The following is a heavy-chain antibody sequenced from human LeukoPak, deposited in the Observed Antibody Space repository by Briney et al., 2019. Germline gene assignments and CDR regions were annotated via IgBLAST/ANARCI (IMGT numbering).Heavy chain of an antibody. CDR2: ISYDGSNK. V-gene: IGHV3-30*18. CDR1: GFTFSSYG. D-gene: IGHD4-17*01. CDR3: AKDHRGDYDY. J-gene: IGHJ4*02. Sequence: PGRSLRLSCAASGFTFSSYGMHWVRQAPGKGLEWVAVISYDGSNKYYADSVKGRFTISRDNSKNTLYLQMNSLRAEDTAVYYCAKDHRGDYDYWGQGTLVTVSS.